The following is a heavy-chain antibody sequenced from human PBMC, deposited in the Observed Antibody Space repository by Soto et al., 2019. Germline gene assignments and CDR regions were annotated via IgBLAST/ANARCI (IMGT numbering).Heavy chain of an antibody. V-gene: IGHV4-34*01. CDR2: INHSGST. Sequence: PSETLSLTCAVYGGSFSGYYWSWIRQPPGKGLEWIGEINHSGSTNYNPSLKSRVTISVDTSKNQFSLKLSSVTAADTAVYYCARGGLRYFDSRPVDYWGQGTLVTVSS. J-gene: IGHJ4*02. CDR3: ARGGLRYFDSRPVDY. CDR1: GGSFSGYY. D-gene: IGHD3-9*01.